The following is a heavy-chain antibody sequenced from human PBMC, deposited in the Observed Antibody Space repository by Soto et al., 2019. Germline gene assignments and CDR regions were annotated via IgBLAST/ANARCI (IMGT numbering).Heavy chain of an antibody. CDR2: ISSSSSYI. V-gene: IGHV3-21*01. CDR3: ARVGSYDPYDY. Sequence: GGSLRLSCAASGFTFSSYSMNWFRQAPGKGLEWVSSISSSSSYIYYADSVKGRFTISRDNAKNSLYLQMNSLRAEDTAVYYCARVGSYDPYDYWGQGTLVTVSS. D-gene: IGHD1-26*01. J-gene: IGHJ4*02. CDR1: GFTFSSYS.